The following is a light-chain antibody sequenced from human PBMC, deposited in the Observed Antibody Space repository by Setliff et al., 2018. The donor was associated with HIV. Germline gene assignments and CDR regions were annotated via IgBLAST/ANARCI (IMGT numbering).Light chain of an antibody. CDR1: QGISSY. Sequence: IQLTQSPSFLSASVGDRVTITCRASQGISSYLAWYQQKPGKAPELLIYATSTLQSGVPSRFSGSGSGTEFTLTISSLQPEDFVTYYCQQVNSYPLTFGGGTKV. CDR2: ATS. CDR3: QQVNSYPLT. V-gene: IGKV1-9*01. J-gene: IGKJ4*01.